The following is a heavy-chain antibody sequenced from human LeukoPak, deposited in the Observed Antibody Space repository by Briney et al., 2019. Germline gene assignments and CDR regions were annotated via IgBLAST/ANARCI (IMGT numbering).Heavy chain of an antibody. CDR2: ISGSGGST. D-gene: IGHD2-2*01. CDR1: GFTFSSYA. J-gene: IGHJ6*02. V-gene: IGHV3-23*01. CDR3: ARDGSDCSSTSCYAPDYYYYGMDV. Sequence: GGSLRLSCAASGFTFSSYAMSWVRQAPGKGLEWVSAISGSGGSTYYADSVKGRFTISRDNSKNTLYLQMNSLRAEDTAVYYCARDGSDCSSTSCYAPDYYYYGMDVWGQGTTVTVSS.